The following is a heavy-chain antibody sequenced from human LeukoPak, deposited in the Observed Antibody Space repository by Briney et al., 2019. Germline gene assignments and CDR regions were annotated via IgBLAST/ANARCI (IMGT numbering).Heavy chain of an antibody. CDR2: ISSSSSYI. Sequence: GGSLRLSCTASGFTFGDYAMSWFRQAPGKGLEWVSSISSSSSYIYYADSVKGRFTISRDNAKNSLYLQMNGLRAEDTAVYYCASGRGYSLNAFDIWGQGTMVTVSS. V-gene: IGHV3-21*01. CDR3: ASGRGYSLNAFDI. D-gene: IGHD5-12*01. CDR1: GFTFGDYA. J-gene: IGHJ3*02.